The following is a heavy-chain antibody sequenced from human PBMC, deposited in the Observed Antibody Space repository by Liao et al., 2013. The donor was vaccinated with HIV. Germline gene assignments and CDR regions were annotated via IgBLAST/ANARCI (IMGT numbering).Heavy chain of an antibody. D-gene: IGHD4-11*01. CDR3: ARSTVDYSYFDL. V-gene: IGHV4-59*10. Sequence: QVRLQQWGAGLLKPSETLSLTCAVYGGSFSGYYWSWIRQPAGKGLEWIGRIYSTGSTKYSPSLKSRVTISVDTSKKQLSLKLSSVTAADTAVYYCARSTVDYSYFDLWGRGTLVTVSS. J-gene: IGHJ2*01. CDR2: IYSTGST. CDR1: GGSFSGYY.